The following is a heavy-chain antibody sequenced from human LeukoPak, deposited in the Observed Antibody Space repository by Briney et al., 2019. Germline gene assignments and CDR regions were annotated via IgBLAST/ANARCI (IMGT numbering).Heavy chain of an antibody. CDR1: GFTFSSYA. Sequence: PGGSLRLSCAASGFTFSSYAMSWVRQAPGKGLEWVSAISGSGGSTYYADSVKGRFTISRDNSKNTLYLQMNSLRAEDTAIYYCAKENNWNDGRFNYFDYWGQGTLVTVSS. V-gene: IGHV3-23*01. J-gene: IGHJ4*02. CDR2: ISGSGGST. CDR3: AKENNWNDGRFNYFDY. D-gene: IGHD1-20*01.